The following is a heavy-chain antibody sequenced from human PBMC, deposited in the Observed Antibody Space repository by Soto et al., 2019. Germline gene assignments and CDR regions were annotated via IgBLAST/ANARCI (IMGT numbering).Heavy chain of an antibody. V-gene: IGHV3-23*01. Sequence: GGSLRLSCAASGFTFSSYAMSWVRQAPGKGLEWVSAISGSGDSTYYADSVKGRFTISRDNSKNTLYLQMNSLRAEDTAVYYCAKDRLVGAYGDYYFDYWGQGTLVTVSS. CDR1: GFTFSSYA. D-gene: IGHD4-17*01. J-gene: IGHJ4*02. CDR2: ISGSGDST. CDR3: AKDRLVGAYGDYYFDY.